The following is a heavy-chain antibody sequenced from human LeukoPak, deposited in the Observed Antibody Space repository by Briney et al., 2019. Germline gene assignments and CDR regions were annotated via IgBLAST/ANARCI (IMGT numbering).Heavy chain of an antibody. Sequence: SVKVSCKASGGTFSSYAISWVRQAPGQGLEWMGGIIPIFGTANYAQKFQGRVTITADESTSTAYMELSSLRSEDTAVYYCARGMDYDILTGSTEYNWFDPWGQGTLVTVPS. J-gene: IGHJ5*02. V-gene: IGHV1-69*13. CDR2: IIPIFGTA. CDR1: GGTFSSYA. CDR3: ARGMDYDILTGSTEYNWFDP. D-gene: IGHD3-9*01.